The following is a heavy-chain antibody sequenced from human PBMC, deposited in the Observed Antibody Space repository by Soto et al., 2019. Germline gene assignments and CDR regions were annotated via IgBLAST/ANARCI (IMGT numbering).Heavy chain of an antibody. J-gene: IGHJ4*02. Sequence: PSEPLSLPYTVSGGSMRNYVWTWIRQPPGKGLEWIGYIHYSGTTSFFPSYNPSLRSRVTISEDTSKNQFSLKLLSVTAADTAVYYCARESRVDTAMVTIDYWGQGTLVTVS. V-gene: IGHV4-59*01. D-gene: IGHD5-18*01. CDR2: IHYSGTT. CDR1: GGSMRNYV. CDR3: ARESRVDTAMVTIDY.